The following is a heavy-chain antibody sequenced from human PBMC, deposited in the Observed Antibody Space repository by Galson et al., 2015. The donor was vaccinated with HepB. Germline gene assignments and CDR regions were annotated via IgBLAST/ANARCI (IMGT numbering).Heavy chain of an antibody. V-gene: IGHV3-7*01. CDR1: GFTFNNHW. D-gene: IGHD5-18*01. CDR3: AREAMSDTASGCFDY. J-gene: IGHJ4*02. Sequence: SLRLSCAASGFTFNNHWMSWVRQAPGKGLEWVANINQDGSEKYYVGSVKGRFTISRDNAENSLYLQMNSLRAEDTAVYYCAREAMSDTASGCFDYWGQGTLVTVSS. CDR2: INQDGSEK.